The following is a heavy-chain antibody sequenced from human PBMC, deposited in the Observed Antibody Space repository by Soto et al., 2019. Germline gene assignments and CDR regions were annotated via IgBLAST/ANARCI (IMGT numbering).Heavy chain of an antibody. CDR3: ARERTSKGGMDI. CDR1: GFTFSSDW. CDR2: IISGGTRA. Sequence: GGSLRLSCAASGFTFSSDWMNWVRQSPGKGLEWVSRIISGGTRATYADFVKGRFTITRDNAKNTLYLQMHSLTADDTAVYYCARERTSKGGMDIWGQGTTVTVSS. V-gene: IGHV3-74*01. J-gene: IGHJ6*02.